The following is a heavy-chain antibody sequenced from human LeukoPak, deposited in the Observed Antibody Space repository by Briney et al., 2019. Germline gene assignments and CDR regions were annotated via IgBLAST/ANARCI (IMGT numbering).Heavy chain of an antibody. CDR2: IYHSGSS. CDR1: GVSIGSGGYS. Sequence: SETLSLTCAVSGVSIGSGGYSWSWVRQPPGKGLEWIGYIYHSGSSYYNPSLKSRVTISVDTSKNQFSLKLTSVTAADTAVYYCARLGPHLDFWGQGTLVTVSS. CDR3: ARLGPHLDF. V-gene: IGHV4-30-2*01. J-gene: IGHJ4*02. D-gene: IGHD7-27*01.